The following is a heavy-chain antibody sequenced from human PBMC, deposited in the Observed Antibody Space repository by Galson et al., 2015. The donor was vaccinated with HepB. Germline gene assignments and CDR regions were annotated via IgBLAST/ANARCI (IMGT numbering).Heavy chain of an antibody. V-gene: IGHV3-23*01. D-gene: IGHD1-26*01. CDR1: GFTFTTYA. J-gene: IGHJ4*02. CDR3: AKDLSQGWAYVDY. Sequence: SLRLSCAASGFTFTTYAMTWVRQAPGKGLEWVSTISGSGGSTYYADSVKGRFTISRDNSKNTLYLQMNSLRAEDTAVYFCAKDLSQGWAYVDYWGQGTLVTVSS. CDR2: ISGSGGST.